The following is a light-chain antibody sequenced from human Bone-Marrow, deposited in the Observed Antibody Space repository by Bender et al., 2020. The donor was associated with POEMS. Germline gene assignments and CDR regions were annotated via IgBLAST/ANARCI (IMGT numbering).Light chain of an antibody. V-gene: IGLV2-8*01. CDR2: QVN. J-gene: IGLJ3*02. CDR1: SSDVSAYDF. Sequence: QSALTQPASVSGSPGQSITISCTGTSSDVSAYDFVSWYQQYPGTVPKLIIYQVNKRPLGVPDRFSGSKSGNTASLTVSGLQADDEAHYYCTSYAGGNMMVFGGGTQLTVL. CDR3: TSYAGGNMMV.